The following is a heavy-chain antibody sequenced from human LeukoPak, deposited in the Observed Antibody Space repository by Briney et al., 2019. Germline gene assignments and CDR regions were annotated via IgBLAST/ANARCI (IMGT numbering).Heavy chain of an antibody. CDR3: ARNFYFDSSGYYHY. J-gene: IGHJ4*02. CDR1: GYTFTGYY. D-gene: IGHD3-22*01. Sequence: ASVKVSCKASGYTFTGYYMHWVRQAPGQGLEYMGWINPNSGGTNYAQKFQGRVTMTRDTSISTAYMELSRLRSDDTAVYYCARNFYFDSSGYYHYWGQGTLVTVSS. CDR2: INPNSGGT. V-gene: IGHV1-2*02.